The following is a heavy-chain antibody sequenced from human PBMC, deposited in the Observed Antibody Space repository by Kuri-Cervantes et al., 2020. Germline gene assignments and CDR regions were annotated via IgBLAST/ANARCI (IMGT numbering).Heavy chain of an antibody. J-gene: IGHJ3*02. CDR1: GYTLTDYY. V-gene: IGHV1-2*02. Sequence: ASVKVSCKASGYTLTDYYIHWVRQAPGQGLEWLGWINPSGATHYPQNFRDRVSMTRDTSITTAYMELTSLRSDDAAVYYCARALYYDRGGDDIWGQGTMVTVSS. D-gene: IGHD3-16*01. CDR2: INPSGAT. CDR3: ARALYYDRGGDDI.